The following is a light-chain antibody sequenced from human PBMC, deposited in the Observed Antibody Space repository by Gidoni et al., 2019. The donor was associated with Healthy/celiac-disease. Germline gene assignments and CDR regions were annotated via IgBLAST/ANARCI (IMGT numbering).Light chain of an antibody. CDR2: DAS. CDR1: QSVSSY. CDR3: QQRSNWPT. J-gene: IGKJ1*01. V-gene: IGKV3-11*01. Sequence: EIVLTQSPATLSLSPGERATLSCRASQSVSSYLAWYQQKPGQAPRPLIYDASNRATGIPARFSGSWSGTDFTLTISSLEPEDFAVYYCQQRSNWPTFGQGTKVEIK.